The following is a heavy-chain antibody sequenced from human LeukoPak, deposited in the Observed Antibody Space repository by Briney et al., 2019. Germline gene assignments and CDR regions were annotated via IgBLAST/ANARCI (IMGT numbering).Heavy chain of an antibody. D-gene: IGHD2-15*01. V-gene: IGHV4-34*01. CDR1: GFTFSDYY. CDR3: ASGRVVAATPRDIDY. CDR2: INHSGST. J-gene: IGHJ4*02. Sequence: KTGGSLRLSCAASGFTFSDYYMSWIRQPPGKGLEWIGEINHSGSTNYNPSLKSRVTISVDTSKNQFSLKLSSVTAADTAVYYCASGRVVAATPRDIDYWGQGTLVTVSS.